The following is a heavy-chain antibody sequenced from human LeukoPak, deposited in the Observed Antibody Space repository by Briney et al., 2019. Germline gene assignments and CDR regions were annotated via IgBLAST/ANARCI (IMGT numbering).Heavy chain of an antibody. CDR1: GGSISSHH. CDR2: ISVSGSP. J-gene: IGHJ5*02. D-gene: IGHD6-19*01. V-gene: IGHV4-4*07. CDR3: ARGSYTSGFWFDP. Sequence: SETLSLTCTVSGGSISSHHWNWIRQPPGKGLEWIGRISVSGSPDYNPSLKSRVTVSVDTSKNQFSLTLTSVTAADTAVYYCARGSYTSGFWFDPWGRGTLVTVSS.